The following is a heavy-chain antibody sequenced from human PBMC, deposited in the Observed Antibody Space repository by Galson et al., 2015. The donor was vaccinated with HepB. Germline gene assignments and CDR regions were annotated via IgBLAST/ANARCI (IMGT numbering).Heavy chain of an antibody. D-gene: IGHD2-2*01. V-gene: IGHV3-20*01. CDR1: GFSFGDYA. CDR2: INRSGGST. Sequence: SLRLSCAGSGFSFGDYAMHWVRQAPGKGLERVSGINRSGGSTDYADSVRGRFTISRDNAKNSLYLHINSLRADDTALYHCARGYCSSASCYDWFDPWGQGTLVTVSS. CDR3: ARGYCSSASCYDWFDP. J-gene: IGHJ5*02.